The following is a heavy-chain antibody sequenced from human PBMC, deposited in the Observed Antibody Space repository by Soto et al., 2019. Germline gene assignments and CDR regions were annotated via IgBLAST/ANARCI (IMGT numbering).Heavy chain of an antibody. J-gene: IGHJ6*03. V-gene: IGHV4-34*01. Sequence: SETLSLTCAVYGASFSGYQWTWIRQTPGKGLEWIGEINDSGNINYNPSLKSRVTISVDTPKKQFSLKLSSVTAADTAVYYCARGGYGDPRVGYYYYYMDVWGKGTTVTVSS. D-gene: IGHD4-17*01. CDR3: ARGGYGDPRVGYYYYYMDV. CDR1: GASFSGYQ. CDR2: INDSGNI.